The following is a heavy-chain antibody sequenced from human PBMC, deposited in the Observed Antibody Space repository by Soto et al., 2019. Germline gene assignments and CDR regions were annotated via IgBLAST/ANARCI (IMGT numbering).Heavy chain of an antibody. CDR3: AVAHDY. D-gene: IGHD5-12*01. Sequence: SETLSLTCTVSGGSISSYYWSWIRQPPGKGLEWIGSIYDSGSSYYNPSLKSRVTISVDTSKKQFSLKLSSVTAADTAVYYCAVAHDYWGQGTLVTVSS. V-gene: IGHV4-59*05. J-gene: IGHJ4*02. CDR1: GGSISSYY. CDR2: IYDSGSS.